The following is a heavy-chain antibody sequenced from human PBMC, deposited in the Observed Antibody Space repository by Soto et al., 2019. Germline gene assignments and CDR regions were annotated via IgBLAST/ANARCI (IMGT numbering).Heavy chain of an antibody. CDR3: AHRGGDGYKSLFDY. CDR1: GFSLSTSGVG. Sequence: QITLKESGPTLVKPTQTLTLTCTFSGFSLSTSGVGVGRIRQPPGKALEWLALIYWDDDKRYSPSLKSRLTITKDTSKNQVVLTRTNMDPVDTATYYCAHRGGDGYKSLFDYWGQGTLVTVSS. J-gene: IGHJ4*02. D-gene: IGHD2-21*01. CDR2: IYWDDDK. V-gene: IGHV2-5*02.